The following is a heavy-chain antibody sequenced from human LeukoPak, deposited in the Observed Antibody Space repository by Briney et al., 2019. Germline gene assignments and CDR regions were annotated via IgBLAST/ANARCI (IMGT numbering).Heavy chain of an antibody. Sequence: GGSLRLSCAASGFTFSDYYMSWIRQAPGKGLEWVSYISSSGSTIYYADSVKGRFTISRHNSKNTLYLQMNSLRAEDTAVYYCARDLLHYYDSSGYPTPWGQGTLVTVSS. CDR1: GFTFSDYY. D-gene: IGHD3-22*01. V-gene: IGHV3-11*01. CDR3: ARDLLHYYDSSGYPTP. J-gene: IGHJ5*02. CDR2: ISSSGSTI.